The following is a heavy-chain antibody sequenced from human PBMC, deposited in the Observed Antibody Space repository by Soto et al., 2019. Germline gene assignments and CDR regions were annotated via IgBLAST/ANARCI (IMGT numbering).Heavy chain of an antibody. V-gene: IGHV3-30-3*01. CDR1: GFTFSSYA. CDR2: ISYDGSNK. CDR3: ARKPIAAAGSWFDP. D-gene: IGHD6-13*01. Sequence: GGSLRLSCAASGFTFSSYAMHWVRQAPGKGLEWVAVISYDGSNKYYADSVKGRFTISRDNSKNTLYLQMNSLRAEDTAVCYCARKPIAAAGSWFDPWGQGTLVTVSS. J-gene: IGHJ5*02.